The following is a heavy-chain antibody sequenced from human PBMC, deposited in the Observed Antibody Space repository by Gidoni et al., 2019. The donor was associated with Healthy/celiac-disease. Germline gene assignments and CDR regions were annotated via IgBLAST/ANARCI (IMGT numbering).Heavy chain of an antibody. CDR2: INQSGST. V-gene: IGHV4-34*01. CDR3: ATHRITMVRGPRGAFDI. Sequence: QGQLQQWGAGLLKPSETLTLTCAVDGGSFSGYYWSWIRQPPGKGLEWIGEINQSGSTKYTPSLKGRVPISVYTSQTHFSLTLSSVSAADTAVYYCATHRITMVRGPRGAFDIWGHGTLVTVSS. D-gene: IGHD3-10*01. CDR1: GGSFSGYY. J-gene: IGHJ3*02.